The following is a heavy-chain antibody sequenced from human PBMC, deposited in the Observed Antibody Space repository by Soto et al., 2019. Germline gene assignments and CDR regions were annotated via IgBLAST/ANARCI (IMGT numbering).Heavy chain of an antibody. Sequence: QVQLVESGGGVVQPGRSLRLSCAASGFTFSSYAMHWVRQAPGKGLEWVAVISYDGSNKYYADSVQGRFTISRDNSKNTLYLQMNSLRAEDTAVYYCAREPGTAGYCFDYWGQGTLVTVSS. J-gene: IGHJ4*02. D-gene: IGHD6-13*01. CDR2: ISYDGSNK. V-gene: IGHV3-30-3*01. CDR3: AREPGTAGYCFDY. CDR1: GFTFSSYA.